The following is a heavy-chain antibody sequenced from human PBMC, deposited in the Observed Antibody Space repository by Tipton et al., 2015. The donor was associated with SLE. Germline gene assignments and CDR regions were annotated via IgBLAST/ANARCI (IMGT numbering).Heavy chain of an antibody. V-gene: IGHV4-61*01. D-gene: IGHD6-19*01. J-gene: IGHJ4*02. CDR1: GGSISSSSYY. CDR3: ARVIAVAGVGFDY. CDR2: IYYSGST. Sequence: TLSLTCTVSGGSISSSSYYWSWIRQPPGKGLEWIGYIYYSGSTNYNPSLKSRVTISVDTSKNQFSLKLSSVTAADTAVYYCARVIAVAGVGFDYWGQGTLVTVSS.